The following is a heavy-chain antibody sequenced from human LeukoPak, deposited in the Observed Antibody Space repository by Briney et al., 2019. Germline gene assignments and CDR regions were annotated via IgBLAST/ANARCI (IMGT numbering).Heavy chain of an antibody. CDR1: GASSTDPY. Sequence: KPSQTQSLTCVVSGASSTDPYCSWISHPPGRCLESLGEIHHSVFTNYNPPLKSRVTISVDTSKNQFSLKLTSVTAADTAVYYCSRGGLGGSAFDIWGQGTMVTVSS. CDR2: IHHSVFT. V-gene: IGHV4-34*01. CDR3: SRGGLGGSAFDI. J-gene: IGHJ3*02. D-gene: IGHD2-15*01.